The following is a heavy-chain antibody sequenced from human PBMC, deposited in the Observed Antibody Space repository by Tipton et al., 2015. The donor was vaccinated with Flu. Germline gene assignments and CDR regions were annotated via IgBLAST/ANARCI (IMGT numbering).Heavy chain of an antibody. CDR1: GGSISSSNW. Sequence: TLSLTCAVSGGSISSSNWWSWVREPPGKGLEWIGEIYHSGSTNYNPSLKSRVTISVDKSKNQFSLKLSSVTAADTAVYYCARAGPDSSSGYTPWSGTKYNWFDPWGQGILVTVSS. CDR2: IYHSGST. D-gene: IGHD6-13*01. J-gene: IGHJ5*02. V-gene: IGHV4-4*02. CDR3: ARAGPDSSSGYTPWSGTKYNWFDP.